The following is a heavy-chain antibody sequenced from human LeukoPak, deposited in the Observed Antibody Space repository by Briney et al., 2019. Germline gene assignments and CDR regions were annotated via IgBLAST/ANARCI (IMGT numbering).Heavy chain of an antibody. V-gene: IGHV4-4*07. D-gene: IGHD1-7*01. CDR2: IYTSGST. J-gene: IGHJ4*02. CDR1: GGSFSGYY. Sequence: SETLSLTCAVYGGSFSGYYWSWIRQPAGKGLEWIGRIYTSGSTNYNPSLKSRVTISVDTSKNQFSLKLSSVTAADTAVYYCARDLNYHFDYWGQGTLVTVSS. CDR3: ARDLNYHFDY.